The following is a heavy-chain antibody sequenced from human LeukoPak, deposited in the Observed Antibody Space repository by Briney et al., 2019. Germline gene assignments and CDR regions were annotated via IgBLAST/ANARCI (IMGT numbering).Heavy chain of an antibody. D-gene: IGHD1-26*01. CDR3: ARSWAGMYYPFYYFDF. Sequence: SETLSLTCAVYGDSFSGYYWSWIRQPPGKGLEWIAEINHRGSTHYNPSLKSRVNISVDTSKNQFSLNLDSVTAADTAVYYCARSWAGMYYPFYYFDFWGQGTLVSVSS. J-gene: IGHJ4*02. V-gene: IGHV4-34*01. CDR1: GDSFSGYY. CDR2: INHRGST.